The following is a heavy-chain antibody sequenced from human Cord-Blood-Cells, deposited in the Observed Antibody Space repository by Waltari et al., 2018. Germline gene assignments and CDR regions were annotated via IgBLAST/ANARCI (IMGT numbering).Heavy chain of an antibody. J-gene: IGHJ4*02. CDR1: GFTFSSYS. V-gene: IGHV3-21*01. CDR2: NSSSSSYI. Sequence: EVQLVESGGGLVKPGGSLRLSCAASGFTFSSYSMNWVRQAPGKGLEWVSSNSSSSSYIYYADSVKGRFTISRDNAKNSLYLQMNSLRAEDTAVYYCARDRSATVTTFDYWGQGTLVTVSS. D-gene: IGHD4-4*01. CDR3: ARDRSATVTTFDY.